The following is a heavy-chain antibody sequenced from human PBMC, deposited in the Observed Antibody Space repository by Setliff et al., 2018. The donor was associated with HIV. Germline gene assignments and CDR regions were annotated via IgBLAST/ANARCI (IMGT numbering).Heavy chain of an antibody. D-gene: IGHD3-22*01. V-gene: IGHV5-51*01. J-gene: IGHJ4*02. CDR1: RYSFASYW. CDR3: ARSPPSLRPSYYDSRGSITAPDALDY. Sequence: GEALKISCKGSRYSFASYWIGWVRQMPGKGLVLMGVIYPVDSETRYSPSFQGQVTISADKSINTAYLQWTTLKASDSAMYYCARSPPSLRPSYYDSRGSITAPDALDYWGQGTLVTVSS. CDR2: IYPVDSET.